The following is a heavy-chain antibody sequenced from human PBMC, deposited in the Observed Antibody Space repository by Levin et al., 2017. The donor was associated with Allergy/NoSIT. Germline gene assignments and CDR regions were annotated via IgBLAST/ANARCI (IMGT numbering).Heavy chain of an antibody. D-gene: IGHD3-22*01. CDR2: IKQDGSEK. V-gene: IGHV3-7*01. Sequence: GGSLRLSCAASGFTFSSYWMSWVRQAPGKGLEWVANIKQDGSEKYYVDSVKGRFTISRDNAKNSLYLQMNSLRAEDTAVYYCARTWPYYDSSGYIDYWGQGTLVTVSS. CDR3: ARTWPYYDSSGYIDY. J-gene: IGHJ4*02. CDR1: GFTFSSYW.